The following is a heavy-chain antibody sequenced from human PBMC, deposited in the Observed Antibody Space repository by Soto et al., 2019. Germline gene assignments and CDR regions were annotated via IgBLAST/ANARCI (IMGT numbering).Heavy chain of an antibody. CDR3: GGGRGRSIGAARKMSSEQGLVYYYYYGMDV. Sequence: GGSLRLSCAASGFTFSSYALSWVRQAPGTGQEWAPAHTGSGGSPYYADSEQSRFTISRDNPKTTLYLQMNSLRAEETAVFYWGGGRGRSIGAARKMSSEQGLVYYYYYGMDVGGQGTTVTVPS. D-gene: IGHD3-16*01. J-gene: IGHJ6*02. CDR1: GFTFSSYA. V-gene: IGHV3-23*01. CDR2: HTGSGGSP.